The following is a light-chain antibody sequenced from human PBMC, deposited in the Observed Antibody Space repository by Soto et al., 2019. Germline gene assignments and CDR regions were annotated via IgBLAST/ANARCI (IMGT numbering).Light chain of an antibody. V-gene: IGLV1-40*01. CDR3: QSYDTSLSGPVV. CDR1: SSNIGAGCD. CDR2: GNT. J-gene: IGLJ2*01. Sequence: QSVLTQPPSVSGAPGQRVTMSCTGSSSNIGAGCDVHWYQHLPGTAPKLLMYGNTNRPSGVPDRFSGSKSGTSASLAITGLQAEDEADYYCQSYDTSLSGPVVFGGGTKLTVL.